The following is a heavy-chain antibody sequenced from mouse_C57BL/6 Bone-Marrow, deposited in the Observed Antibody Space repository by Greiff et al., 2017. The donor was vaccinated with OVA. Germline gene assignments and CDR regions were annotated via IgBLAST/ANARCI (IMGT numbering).Heavy chain of an antibody. D-gene: IGHD1-1*01. CDR2: IYPGDGDT. CDR1: GYAFSSSW. J-gene: IGHJ3*01. V-gene: IGHV1-82*01. Sequence: VQLQQSGPELVKPGASVKISCKASGYAFSSSWMNWVKQRPGKGLEWIGRIYPGDGDTNYNGKFKGKATLTADKSSSTAYMQLSSLTSEDSAVYFCASPYYYYGSSSWFAYWGQGTLVTVSA. CDR3: ASPYYYYGSSSWFAY.